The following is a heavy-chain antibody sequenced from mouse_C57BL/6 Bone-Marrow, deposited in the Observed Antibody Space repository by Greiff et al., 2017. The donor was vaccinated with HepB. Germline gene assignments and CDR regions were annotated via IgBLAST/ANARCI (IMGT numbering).Heavy chain of an antibody. J-gene: IGHJ2*01. CDR3: ARDYYGSSYTFDY. V-gene: IGHV1-82*01. D-gene: IGHD1-1*01. Sequence: QVQLQQSGPELVKPGASVKISCKASGYAFSSSWMNWVKQRHGKGLEWIGRIYPGDGDTNYNGKFKGKATLTADKSSSTAYMQLSSLTSEDSAVYFCARDYYGSSYTFDYWGQGTTLTVSS. CDR2: IYPGDGDT. CDR1: GYAFSSSW.